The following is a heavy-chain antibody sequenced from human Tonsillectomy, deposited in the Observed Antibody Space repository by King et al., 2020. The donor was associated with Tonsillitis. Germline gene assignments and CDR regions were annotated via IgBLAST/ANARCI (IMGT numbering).Heavy chain of an antibody. CDR3: ARGRGISHWGGSGSSYFNY. J-gene: IGHJ4*02. CDR1: GGSFSNYY. CDR2: IYYSGST. V-gene: IGHV4-59*01. Sequence: QLQESGPGLVKPPETLSLACTVSGGSFSNYYWSWIRQPPGKGLEWIGYIYYSGSTNYNPSLKSRVTISVDTSKNQFSLKLSSVTAADTAAYYCARGRGISHWGGSGSSYFNYWGQGTLVTVSS. D-gene: IGHD3-10*01.